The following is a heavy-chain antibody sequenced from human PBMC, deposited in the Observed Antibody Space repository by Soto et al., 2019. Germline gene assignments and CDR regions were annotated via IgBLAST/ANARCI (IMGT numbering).Heavy chain of an antibody. D-gene: IGHD3-9*01. V-gene: IGHV1-3*01. J-gene: IGHJ4*02. CDR1: GYTFTNFA. Sequence: ASVKVSCKASGYTFTNFAIHWVRQAPGQRLEWMGWINAGNGDTRYSQKFQGRVTITGDTSASTAYMELSSLRSEDTAVYYCARDVLTDESRYDYWGQGTLVTVSS. CDR3: ARDVLTDESRYDY. CDR2: INAGNGDT.